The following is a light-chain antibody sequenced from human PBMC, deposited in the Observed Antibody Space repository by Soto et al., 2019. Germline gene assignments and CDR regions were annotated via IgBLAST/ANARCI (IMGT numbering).Light chain of an antibody. J-gene: IGLJ1*01. CDR1: SSDVGGYNY. CDR2: DVS. Sequence: QSALTQPRSVSGSPGQSVTISCTGTSSDVGGYNYVSWYQQHPGKAPKHMIYDVSKRPSGVPDRFSGSKSGNTASLTISGLQAEDEAHYYCCSYAGSYTRYVFGTGTKLTVL. V-gene: IGLV2-11*01. CDR3: CSYAGSYTRYV.